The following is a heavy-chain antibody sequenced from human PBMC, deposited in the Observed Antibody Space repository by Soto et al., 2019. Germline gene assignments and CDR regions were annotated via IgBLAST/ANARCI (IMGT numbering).Heavy chain of an antibody. J-gene: IGHJ5*02. CDR3: AARFDAQKTIP. CDR2: IYHSGST. V-gene: IGHV4-4*02. D-gene: IGHD3-9*01. CDR1: GGSVSSSNW. Sequence: QVQLQESGPGLVKPSGTLSLTCAVSGGSVSSSNWWSWVRQPPGKGLEWIGEIYHSGSTNYNPSLKSRGTVSLDKSTNQFSLKLSSVTAADTAVYYCAARFDAQKTIPWGQGALVTVSS.